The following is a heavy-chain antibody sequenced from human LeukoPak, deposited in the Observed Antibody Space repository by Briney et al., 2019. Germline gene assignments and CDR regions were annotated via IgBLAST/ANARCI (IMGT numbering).Heavy chain of an antibody. CDR3: AKGAVDTNYDFWSGYYRPRLGFDY. D-gene: IGHD3-3*01. V-gene: IGHV3-9*01. Sequence: GRSLRLSCAASGFTFDDYAMHWVRQAPGKGLEWVSGISWNSGSIGYADSVKGRFTISRDNAKNSLYLQMNSLRAEDTALYYCAKGAVDTNYDFWSGYYRPRLGFDYWGQGTLVTVSS. J-gene: IGHJ4*02. CDR2: ISWNSGSI. CDR1: GFTFDDYA.